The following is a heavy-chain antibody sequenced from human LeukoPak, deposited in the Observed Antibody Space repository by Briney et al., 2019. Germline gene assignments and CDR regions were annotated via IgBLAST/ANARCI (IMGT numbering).Heavy chain of an antibody. V-gene: IGHV1-2*02. Sequence: ASVKVSCTASGYTFTGYYMHWVRQAPGQGLEWMGWINPNSGGTNYAQKFQGRVTMTRDTSISTAYMELSRLRSDDTAVYYCXXXXXXXXYYYDSSGYYGVSAFDIWGQGTMVTVSS. J-gene: IGHJ3*02. D-gene: IGHD3-22*01. CDR3: XXXXXXXXYYYDSSGYYGVSAFDI. CDR2: INPNSGGT. CDR1: GYTFTGYY.